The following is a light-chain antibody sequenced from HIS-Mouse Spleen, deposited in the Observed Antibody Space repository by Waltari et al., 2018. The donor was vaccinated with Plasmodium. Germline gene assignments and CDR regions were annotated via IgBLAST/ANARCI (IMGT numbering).Light chain of an antibody. CDR3: QQYYSFPWT. CDR2: AAS. Sequence: AIWMTQSPSLLSASTGDRVTSSCRMSQGISSYVAWYQQTPWKAPELLIYAASTLQSGVPSRFSGSGSGTDFTLTISCLQSEDFATYYCQQYYSFPWTFGQGTKVEIK. V-gene: IGKV1D-8*02. J-gene: IGKJ1*01. CDR1: QGISSY.